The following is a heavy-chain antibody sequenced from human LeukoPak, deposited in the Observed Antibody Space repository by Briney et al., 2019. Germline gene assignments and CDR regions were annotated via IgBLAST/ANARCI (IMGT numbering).Heavy chain of an antibody. J-gene: IGHJ4*02. CDR1: GYPISSYY. V-gene: IGHV4-59*01. D-gene: IGHD6-19*01. CDR2: IYYSGST. Sequence: KPSETLSLTCSVSGYPISSYYWSWIRQPPGKGLEWIGYIYYSGSTKYNPSLKSRVTLLADTSKNQLFLKLSSVTAADTAVYYCARAKSGVAGFFDYWGQGALVTVSS. CDR3: ARAKSGVAGFFDY.